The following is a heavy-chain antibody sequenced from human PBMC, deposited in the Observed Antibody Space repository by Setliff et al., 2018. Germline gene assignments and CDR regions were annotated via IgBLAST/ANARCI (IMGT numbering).Heavy chain of an antibody. CDR1: GGSISGYY. D-gene: IGHD4-17*01. CDR2: IYTSGSI. V-gene: IGHV4-59*08. J-gene: IGHJ3*02. CDR3: ARHENDYGDYDDAFDI. Sequence: SETLSLTCTVFGGSISGYYWNWIRQPPGKGLEWIGNIYTSGSIKYNPSLKSRVTIPLDTSKNQFSLKLSSVTAADTAVYYCARHENDYGDYDDAFDIWGQGTMVTVSS.